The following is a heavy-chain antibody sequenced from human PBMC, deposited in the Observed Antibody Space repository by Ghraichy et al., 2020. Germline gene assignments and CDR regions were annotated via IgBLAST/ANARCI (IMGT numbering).Heavy chain of an antibody. CDR3: ARGAITMVRGGLNWFDP. Sequence: SETLSLTCTVSGGSISSGGYYWSWIRQHPGKGLEWIGYIYYSGSTYYNPSLKSRVTISVDTSKNQFSLKLSSVTAADTAVYYCARGAITMVRGGLNWFDPWGQGTLVTVSS. D-gene: IGHD3-10*01. CDR2: IYYSGST. J-gene: IGHJ5*02. CDR1: GGSISSGGYY. V-gene: IGHV4-31*03.